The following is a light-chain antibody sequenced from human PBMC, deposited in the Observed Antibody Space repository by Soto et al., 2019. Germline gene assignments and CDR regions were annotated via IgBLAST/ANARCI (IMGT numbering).Light chain of an antibody. CDR1: QSISGT. V-gene: IGKV3-15*01. CDR2: GAS. CDR3: QQSNNRPWT. Sequence: KGISKSPSTVSVNTRGRATLSCRASQSISGTLAWYQQKPGQAPRLLIYGASTRATSFPARFSGSGSGTDFTLTISSLQSEDFAVYYCQQSNNRPWTFGQGSKLDIK. J-gene: IGKJ1*01.